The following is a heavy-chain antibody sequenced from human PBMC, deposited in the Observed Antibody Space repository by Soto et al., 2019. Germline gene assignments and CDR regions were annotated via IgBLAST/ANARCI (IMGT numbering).Heavy chain of an antibody. D-gene: IGHD6-13*01. CDR3: SNSPVGKIGSG. J-gene: IGHJ4*02. CDR1: GFSFSDHH. Sequence: EVQLVESGGGLAQPGGSLRLSCVGSGFSFSDHHMDWVRQAPGKGLEWVGSARNRAGSYTTEYAASEKGRFTISRDDSKNSLYVQMNSLKTEDTAVYYCSNSPVGKIGSGWGQGTLVTVSS. V-gene: IGHV3-72*01. CDR2: ARNRAGSYTT.